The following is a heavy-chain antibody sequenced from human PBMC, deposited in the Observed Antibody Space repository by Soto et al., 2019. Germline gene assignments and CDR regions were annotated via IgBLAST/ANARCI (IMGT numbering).Heavy chain of an antibody. J-gene: IGHJ4*02. D-gene: IGHD6-6*01. Sequence: GGSLRLSCAASGFTFSSHGIHWVRQAPGKGLEWVAGIWYEGINKYYADSVKGRFTISRDNAKNSLYLQMNSLRDEDTAVYYCAREPASIAARPGLFDYWGQGTLVTVSS. CDR2: IWYEGINK. CDR1: GFTFSSHG. CDR3: AREPASIAARPGLFDY. V-gene: IGHV3-33*01.